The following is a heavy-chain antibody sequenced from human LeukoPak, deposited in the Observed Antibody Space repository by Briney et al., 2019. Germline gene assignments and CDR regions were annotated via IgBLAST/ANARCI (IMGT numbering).Heavy chain of an antibody. Sequence: GASVKVSCKASGCIFTSYTMHWVRQAPGQRLEWMGWINAGTGNTKYSQKFQGRVTITRDTSASTAYMELSSLRSEDTAVYYCAILWFGEMDVWGKGTTVTVSS. CDR2: INAGTGNT. V-gene: IGHV1-3*01. D-gene: IGHD3-10*01. J-gene: IGHJ6*04. CDR3: AILWFGEMDV. CDR1: GCIFTSYT.